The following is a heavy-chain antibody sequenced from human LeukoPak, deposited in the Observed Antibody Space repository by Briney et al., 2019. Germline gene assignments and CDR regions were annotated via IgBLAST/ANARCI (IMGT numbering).Heavy chain of an antibody. CDR1: GFTFSSFA. Sequence: PGGSLRLSCAASGFTFSSFAMTWVRQAPGEGLEWVSTISGSGGSTYYADSVKGRFTISRDNAKNTLYLQMNSLRAEDTAVYYCARDPYPGPYYFDYWGQGTLVTVSS. CDR3: ARDPYPGPYYFDY. CDR2: ISGSGGST. D-gene: IGHD2-2*01. J-gene: IGHJ4*02. V-gene: IGHV3-23*01.